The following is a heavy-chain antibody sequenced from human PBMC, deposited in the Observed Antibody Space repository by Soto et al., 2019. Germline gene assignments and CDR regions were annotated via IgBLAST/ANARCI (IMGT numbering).Heavy chain of an antibody. CDR1: GFPFSNYW. Sequence: GGSLRLSCAASGFPFSNYWMHWVHQAPGKGLVWVSRIKGDGSTTSYADSVKGRFTISRDNAKNTLYLQMNSLRAEDTAVYYCARPQTTVAGPWFDPWGQGTLVTVSS. D-gene: IGHD6-19*01. CDR2: IKGDGSTT. CDR3: ARPQTTVAGPWFDP. J-gene: IGHJ5*02. V-gene: IGHV3-74*01.